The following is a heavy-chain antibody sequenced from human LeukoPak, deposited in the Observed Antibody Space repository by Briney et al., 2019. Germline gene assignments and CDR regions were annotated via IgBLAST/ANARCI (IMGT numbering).Heavy chain of an antibody. CDR1: GGSISSYY. D-gene: IGHD2-8*01. CDR2: IYYSGST. J-gene: IGHJ6*02. Sequence: SGTLSLTCTVSGGSISSYYWSWIRQPPGKGLEWIGYIYYSGSTNYNPSLKSRVTISVDTSKNQFSLKLSSVTAADTAVYYCARAPPYCTNGVCYFYYGMDVWGQGTTVTVSS. CDR3: ARAPPYCTNGVCYFYYGMDV. V-gene: IGHV4-59*01.